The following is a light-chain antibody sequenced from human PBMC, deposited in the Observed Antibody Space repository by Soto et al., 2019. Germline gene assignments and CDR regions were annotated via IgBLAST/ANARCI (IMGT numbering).Light chain of an antibody. J-gene: IGKJ5*01. CDR2: AAS. CDR1: QGISNC. Sequence: DIQMTQSPSSVSASIGDRVTVTCRASQGISNCLAWYQQKPGKAPKFLISAASSLQSGVPSRSSGSGSGTDFTLTISSLQPEDFATYYCQQAYSFPITFGQGTRLEIK. CDR3: QQAYSFPIT. V-gene: IGKV1-12*01.